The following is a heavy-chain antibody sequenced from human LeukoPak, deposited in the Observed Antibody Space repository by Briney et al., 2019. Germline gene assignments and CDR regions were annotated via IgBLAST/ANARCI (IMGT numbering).Heavy chain of an antibody. Sequence: GGSLRLSRAASRFTFSSYGMHWVRQAPGKGLEWVAVISYDGSNKYYADSVKGRFTISRDNSKNTLYLQMNSLRAGDTAVYYCAKNEFPYTVTRVGLDYWGQGTLVTVSS. D-gene: IGHD4-17*01. CDR1: RFTFSSYG. CDR3: AKNEFPYTVTRVGLDY. V-gene: IGHV3-30*18. J-gene: IGHJ4*02. CDR2: ISYDGSNK.